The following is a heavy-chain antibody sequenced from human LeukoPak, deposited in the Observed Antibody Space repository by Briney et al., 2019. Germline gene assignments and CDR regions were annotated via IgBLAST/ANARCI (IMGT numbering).Heavy chain of an antibody. CDR1: GFTVSSNY. J-gene: IGHJ4*02. Sequence: PGWSLRLSCAASGFTVSSNYMAWVRQPPGKGLAGVSVFYPSGTTHYADSVKGRFTVSRDNAQNSLYLQMNSLRAEDTAVYYCARDLRAFCGGECAFHYWGQGTLVTVSS. D-gene: IGHD2-21*01. V-gene: IGHV3-53*01. CDR3: ARDLRAFCGGECAFHY. CDR2: FYPSGTT.